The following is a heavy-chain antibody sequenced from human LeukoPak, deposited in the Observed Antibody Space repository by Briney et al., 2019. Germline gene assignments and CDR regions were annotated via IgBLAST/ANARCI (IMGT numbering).Heavy chain of an antibody. Sequence: PGGSLRLSCTASGFTFGDYAMSWFRQAPGKGLEWVGFIRSKAYGGTTEYAASVKGRFTISRDDSKSIAYLQMNSLKTEGTAVYYCTSDSSSWRHFDYWGQGTLVTVSS. V-gene: IGHV3-49*03. CDR2: IRSKAYGGTT. D-gene: IGHD6-13*01. J-gene: IGHJ4*02. CDR3: TSDSSSWRHFDY. CDR1: GFTFGDYA.